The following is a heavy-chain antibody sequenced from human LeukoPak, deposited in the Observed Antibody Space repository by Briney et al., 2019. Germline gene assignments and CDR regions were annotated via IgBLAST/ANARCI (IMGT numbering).Heavy chain of an antibody. CDR3: ARGGGPYYYDIDQERKTYYYYYMDV. D-gene: IGHD3-22*01. CDR1: GGSFSGYY. V-gene: IGHV4-59*01. J-gene: IGHJ6*03. Sequence: SETLSLTCAVYGGSFSGYYWSWIRQPPGKGLEWIGYIYYSGSTNYNPSLKSRVTISVDTSKNQFSLKLSSVTAADTAVYYCARGGGPYYYDIDQERKTYYYYYMDVWGKGTTVTISS. CDR2: IYYSGST.